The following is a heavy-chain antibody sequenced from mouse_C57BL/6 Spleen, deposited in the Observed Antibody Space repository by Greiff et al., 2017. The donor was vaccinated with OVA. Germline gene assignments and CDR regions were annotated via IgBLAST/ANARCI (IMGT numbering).Heavy chain of an antibody. V-gene: IGHV3-6*01. CDR1: GYSITSGYY. Sequence: EVQRVESGPGLVKPSQSLSLTCSVTGYSITSGYYWNWIRQFPGNKLEWMGYISYDGSNNYNPSLKNRISITRDTSKNQFFLKLNSVTTEDTATYYCARGGDDGYYEDAMDYWGQGTSVTVSS. CDR3: ARGGDDGYYEDAMDY. D-gene: IGHD2-3*01. J-gene: IGHJ4*01. CDR2: ISYDGSN.